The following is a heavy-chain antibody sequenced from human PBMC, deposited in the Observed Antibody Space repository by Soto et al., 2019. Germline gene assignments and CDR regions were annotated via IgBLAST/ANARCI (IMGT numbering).Heavy chain of an antibody. CDR2: INHSGST. CDR1: GGSFSGYY. Sequence: PETLSLTCAVYGGSFSGYYWSWIRQPPGKGLEWIGEINHSGSTNYNPSLKSRVTISVDTSMNQFSLKLSSVTAADTAVYYCARIVEAYCGGDCYRGSYYFDYWGQGTLVTVSS. CDR3: ARIVEAYCGGDCYRGSYYFDY. V-gene: IGHV4-34*01. D-gene: IGHD2-21*02. J-gene: IGHJ4*02.